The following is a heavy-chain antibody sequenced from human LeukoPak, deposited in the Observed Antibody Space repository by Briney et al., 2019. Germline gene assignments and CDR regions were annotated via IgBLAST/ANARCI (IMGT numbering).Heavy chain of an antibody. CDR3: ARAPGAMARGVIPYYYYGMDV. J-gene: IGHJ6*02. Sequence: SETLSLTCAVYGGSFSGYYWSWIRQPPGKGLEWIGEINHSGSTNYNPSLKSRVTISVDTSKNQFSLKLSSVTAADTAVYYCARAPGAMARGVIPYYYYGMDVWGQGTTVTVSS. D-gene: IGHD3-10*01. CDR1: GGSFSGYY. CDR2: INHSGST. V-gene: IGHV4-34*01.